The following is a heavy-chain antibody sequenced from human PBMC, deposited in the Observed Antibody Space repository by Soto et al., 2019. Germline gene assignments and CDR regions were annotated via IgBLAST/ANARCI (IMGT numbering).Heavy chain of an antibody. D-gene: IGHD5-18*01. J-gene: IGHJ4*02. CDR1: GFTFSSYA. CDR3: AKPLSIGGYSYGSDY. Sequence: PGGSLRLSCAASGFTFSSYAMSWVRQAPGKGLEWVSAISGSGGSTYYADSVKGRFTISRDNSKNTLYLQMNSLRAEDTAVYYCAKPLSIGGYSYGSDYWGQGTLVTVSS. CDR2: ISGSGGST. V-gene: IGHV3-23*01.